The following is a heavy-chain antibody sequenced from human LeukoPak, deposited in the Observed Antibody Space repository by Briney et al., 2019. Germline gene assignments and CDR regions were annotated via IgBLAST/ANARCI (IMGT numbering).Heavy chain of an antibody. V-gene: IGHV3-48*01. D-gene: IGHD3-22*01. CDR1: GLTFSSYS. CDR2: ISSSSSTI. CDR3: ARRPWGYYDSSGHYYFDY. Sequence: PGGSLRLSCAASGLTFSSYSMNWVRHAPGKGLEWVSYISSSSSTIYYADSVKGRFTISRDNAKNSLYLQMNSLRAEDTAVYYCARRPWGYYDSSGHYYFDYWGQGTLVTVSS. J-gene: IGHJ4*02.